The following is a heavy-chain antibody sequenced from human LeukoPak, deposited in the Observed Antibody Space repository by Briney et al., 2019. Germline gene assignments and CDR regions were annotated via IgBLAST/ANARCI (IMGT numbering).Heavy chain of an antibody. CDR2: FKSKTDGGTI. D-gene: IGHD5-18*01. Sequence: GGSLRLSCAASGFTFNNAWMNWVRQAPRKGLEWVGRFKSKTDGGTIDYAAPVKGRFTISRDDSKNTLYLQMNSLKTEDTAVYYCTTGGYRYGDDYWGQGTLVTVSS. J-gene: IGHJ4*02. CDR3: TTGGYRYGDDY. CDR1: GFTFNNAW. V-gene: IGHV3-15*07.